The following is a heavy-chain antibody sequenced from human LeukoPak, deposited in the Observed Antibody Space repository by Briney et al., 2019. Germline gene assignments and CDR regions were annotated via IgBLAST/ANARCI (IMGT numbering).Heavy chain of an antibody. CDR2: INPNSGGT. CDR3: AREGLGGLLSDY. J-gene: IGHJ4*02. CDR1: GYTFTAYY. V-gene: IGHV1-2*02. D-gene: IGHD1-26*01. Sequence: GASVKVSCKASGYTFTAYYIHWVRQAPGQGLEWMGWINPNSGGTNYAQKFQGRVTMTRDTSISTAYMELSRLRSNDTAVYYCAREGLGGLLSDYWGQGTLVTVSS.